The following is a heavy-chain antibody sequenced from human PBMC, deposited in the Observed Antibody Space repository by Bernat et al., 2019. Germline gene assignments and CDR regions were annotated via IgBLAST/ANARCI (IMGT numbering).Heavy chain of an antibody. J-gene: IGHJ6*02. CDR1: GFTFSSYA. V-gene: IGHV3-30-3*01. CDR2: ISYDGSNK. Sequence: QVQLVESGGGVVQPGRSLRLSCAASGFTFSSYAMHWVRQAPGKGLEWVAVISYDGSNKYYADSVKGRFTISRDNSKNTLYLQMNSLRAEDTAVYYCARAQRENLWIQLWWEPHYYYGMDVWGQGTTVTVSS. D-gene: IGHD5-18*01. CDR3: ARAQRENLWIQLWWEPHYYYGMDV.